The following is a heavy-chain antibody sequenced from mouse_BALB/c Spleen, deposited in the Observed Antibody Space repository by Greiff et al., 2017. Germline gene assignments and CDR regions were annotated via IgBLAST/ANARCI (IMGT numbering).Heavy chain of an antibody. CDR1: GYSFPGNY. CDR3: ARSRDYYYAMDY. CDR2: INPYNGAT. D-gene: IGHD3-3*01. Sequence: VQLQQSGPELVKPGASVKISCKASGYSFPGNYMHWVKQSNVKSLEWIGRINPYNGATSYNQNFKDKASLTVDKSSSTAYMELHSLTSEDSAVYYCARSRDYYYAMDYWGQGTSVTVSS. J-gene: IGHJ4*01. V-gene: IGHV1-31*01.